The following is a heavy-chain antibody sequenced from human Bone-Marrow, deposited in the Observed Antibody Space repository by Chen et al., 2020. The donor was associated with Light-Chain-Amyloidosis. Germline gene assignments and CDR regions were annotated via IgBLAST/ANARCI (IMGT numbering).Heavy chain of an antibody. V-gene: IGHV5-51*01. Sequence: EVQLEQSGPEVKKPGESLKISCKGSGYTFPNYWIGWVRQMPGKGLEWMGVIYPDDSDARYSPSFESQVTISADKSITTAYLQWRGLKASDTAIYYCARRRDGYNFDYWGQGTLVTVSS. J-gene: IGHJ4*02. CDR1: GYTFPNYW. D-gene: IGHD5-12*01. CDR2: IYPDDSDA. CDR3: ARRRDGYNFDY.